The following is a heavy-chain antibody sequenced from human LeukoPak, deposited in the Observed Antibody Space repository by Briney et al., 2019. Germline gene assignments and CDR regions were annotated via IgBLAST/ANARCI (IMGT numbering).Heavy chain of an antibody. J-gene: IGHJ4*02. CDR1: GFTFSSYA. CDR3: AKGVRRSSDYSSPVDY. Sequence: PGRSLRLSCAASGFTFSSYAMSWVRQAPGKGLGWVSAISGSGGSTYYADSVKGRFTISRDNSRNTLYLQMNSLRAEDTAVYYCAKGVRRSSDYSSPVDYWGQGTLVTVSS. V-gene: IGHV3-23*01. D-gene: IGHD3-22*01. CDR2: ISGSGGST.